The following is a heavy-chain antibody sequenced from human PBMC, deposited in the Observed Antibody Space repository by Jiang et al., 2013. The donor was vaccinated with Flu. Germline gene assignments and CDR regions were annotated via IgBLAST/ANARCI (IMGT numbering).Heavy chain of an antibody. CDR3: ARGGVIVVVPAAIWFDP. CDR1: GGSISSGGYY. J-gene: IGHJ5*02. CDR2: IYYSGST. V-gene: IGHV4-31*03. D-gene: IGHD2-2*01. Sequence: GPGLVKPSQTLSLTCTVSGGSISSGGYYWSWIRQHPGKGLEWIGYIYYSGSTYYNPSLKSRATISVDTSKNQFSLKLSSVTAADTAVYYCARGGVIVVVPAAIWFDPWGQGTLVTVSS.